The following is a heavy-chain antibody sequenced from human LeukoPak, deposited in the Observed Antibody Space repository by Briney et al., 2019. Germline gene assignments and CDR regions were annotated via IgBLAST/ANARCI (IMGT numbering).Heavy chain of an antibody. J-gene: IGHJ4*02. CDR3: ARETTVTTSTTSPVYYFDY. CDR1: GGTFSSYA. D-gene: IGHD4-11*01. Sequence: SVTVSCKASGGTFSSYAISWVRQAPGQGLEWMGGIIPIFGTANYAQKFQGRVTITTDESTSTAYMELSSLRSEDTAVYYCARETTVTTSTTSPVYYFDYWGQGTLVTVSS. V-gene: IGHV1-69*05. CDR2: IIPIFGTA.